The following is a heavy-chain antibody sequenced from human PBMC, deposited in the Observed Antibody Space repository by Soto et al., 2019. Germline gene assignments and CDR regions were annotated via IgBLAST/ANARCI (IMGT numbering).Heavy chain of an antibody. V-gene: IGHV3-74*03. D-gene: IGHD3-10*01. CDR3: ATSGGHCASNAFDF. CDR1: GFSFSSHW. Sequence: DVQLVESGGGSAQPGGSLTLSCEASGFSFSSHWMHWVRQAPGRGLMWVSRISSDGSDTKYADSVKGRFTISRDKAKNTVYLQMNGLRAEDTGVYYCATSGGHCASNAFDFWGQGAMVTVSS. J-gene: IGHJ3*01. CDR2: ISSDGSDT.